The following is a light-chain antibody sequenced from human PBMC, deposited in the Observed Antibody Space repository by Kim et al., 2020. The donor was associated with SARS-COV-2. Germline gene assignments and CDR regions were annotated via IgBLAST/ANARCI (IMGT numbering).Light chain of an antibody. J-gene: IGLJ2*01. V-gene: IGLV4-69*01. CDR3: QTWGTGIVV. CDR1: SGHRRYA. CDR2: LNSDGSH. Sequence: SVKLPGTRSSGHRRYAIAWHQQQQEKGPRYLMKLNSDGSHSKGDGIPDRFSGSSSGAERYLTISSLQSEDEADYYCQTWGTGIVVFGGGTQLTVL.